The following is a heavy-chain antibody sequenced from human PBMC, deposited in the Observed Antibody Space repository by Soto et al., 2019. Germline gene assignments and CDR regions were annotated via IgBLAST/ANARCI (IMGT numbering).Heavy chain of an antibody. D-gene: IGHD4-17*01. CDR2: IYYSGST. CDR1: GGSISSYY. Sequence: SETLSLTCAVYGGSISSYYWSWIRQPPGKGLEWIGYIYYSGSTNYNPSLKSRVTISVDTSKNQFSLKLSSVTAADTAVYYCARTNHYGDSSLDYWGQGTLVTVSS. J-gene: IGHJ4*02. CDR3: ARTNHYGDSSLDY. V-gene: IGHV4-59*01.